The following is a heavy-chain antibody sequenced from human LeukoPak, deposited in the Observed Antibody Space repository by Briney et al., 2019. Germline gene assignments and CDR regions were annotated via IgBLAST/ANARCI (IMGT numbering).Heavy chain of an antibody. J-gene: IGHJ5*02. D-gene: IGHD4-11*01. CDR1: GFTFSHYG. CDR3: AKDAQRGFDYSNSLEH. Sequence: GGSLRLSCATSGFTFSHYGMHWVRQAPGKGLEWVAVIWNDGSNEYYGDSVKGRFTISRDNSKNTLYLQMNSLTVEDTAVYYCAKDAQRGFDYSNSLEHWGQGTLVTVSS. V-gene: IGHV3-33*06. CDR2: IWNDGSNE.